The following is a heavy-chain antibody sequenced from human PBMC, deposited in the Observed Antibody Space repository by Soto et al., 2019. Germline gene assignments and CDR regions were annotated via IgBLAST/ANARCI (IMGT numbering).Heavy chain of an antibody. CDR1: GFIVSNNH. J-gene: IGHJ3*02. Sequence: LRLSCAPSGFIVSNNHMSWVRQAPGKGPEWVSNLYTDGNAFYADSVKGRFTISRDNSRNALYLQMNSLRAEDTAVHYCARDYDYGDAGALDIWGQGTMVTVSS. V-gene: IGHV3-53*01. D-gene: IGHD4-17*01. CDR3: ARDYDYGDAGALDI. CDR2: LYTDGNA.